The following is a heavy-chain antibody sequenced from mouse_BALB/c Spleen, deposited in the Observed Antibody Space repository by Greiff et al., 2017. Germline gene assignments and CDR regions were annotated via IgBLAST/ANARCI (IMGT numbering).Heavy chain of an antibody. J-gene: IGHJ3*01. CDR3: ARGANDGYYRFAY. CDR2: ISYSGST. CDR1: GYSITSDYA. V-gene: IGHV3-2*02. Sequence: VQLKESGPGLVKPSQSLSLTCTVTGYSITSDYAWNWIRQFPGNKLEWMGYISYSGSTSYNPSLKSRISITRDTSKNQFFLQLNSVTTEDTATYYCARGANDGYYRFAYWGQGTLVTVSA. D-gene: IGHD2-3*01.